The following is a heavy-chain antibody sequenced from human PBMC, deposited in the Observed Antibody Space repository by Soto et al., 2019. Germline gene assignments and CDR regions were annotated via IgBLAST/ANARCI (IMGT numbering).Heavy chain of an antibody. CDR1: GFTFSSYG. J-gene: IGHJ4*02. CDR2: ISYDGSNK. D-gene: IGHD6-13*01. V-gene: IGHV3-30*18. CDR3: AKDSLGAAAADD. Sequence: GGSLRLSCAASGFTFSSYGMHWVRQAPGKGLEWVAVISYDGSNKYYADSVKGRFTISRDNSKNTLYLQMNSLRAEDTAVYYCAKDSLGAAAADDWGQGTLVTRSS.